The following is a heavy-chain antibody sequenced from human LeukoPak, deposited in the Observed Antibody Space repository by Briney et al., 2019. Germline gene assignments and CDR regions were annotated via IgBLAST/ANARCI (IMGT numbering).Heavy chain of an antibody. CDR2: IYDSGAA. Sequence: SETLSLTCTVSGGSISPLYWSWIRQPPGKGLEFIGYIYDSGAANYNPSLNSRVTLSVDTSKNQFSLKLSSVTAADTAVYYCARGGVAAKYYFDYWGQGTLVTVSS. CDR1: GGSISPLY. J-gene: IGHJ4*02. CDR3: ARGGVAAKYYFDY. V-gene: IGHV4-59*11. D-gene: IGHD3-10*01.